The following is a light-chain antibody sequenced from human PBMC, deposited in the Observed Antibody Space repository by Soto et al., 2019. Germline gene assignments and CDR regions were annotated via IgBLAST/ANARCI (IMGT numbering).Light chain of an antibody. V-gene: IGKV3-15*01. Sequence: EILMTQSPATLSVSPGERATLSCRAGQSVGSNLAWYQQKPGQAPRLLIYDASNRATGIPTRFSGTGSGTEYTLTISSLQSEDFAVYYCQQYDNWPPLTFGGGTKVEI. J-gene: IGKJ4*01. CDR2: DAS. CDR3: QQYDNWPPLT. CDR1: QSVGSN.